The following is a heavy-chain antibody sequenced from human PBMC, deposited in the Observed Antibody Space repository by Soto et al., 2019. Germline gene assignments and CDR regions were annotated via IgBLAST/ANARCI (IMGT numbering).Heavy chain of an antibody. CDR3: ARGRGCSGGSCYYYYYYYLDV. V-gene: IGHV4-34*01. J-gene: IGHJ6*03. D-gene: IGHD2-15*01. Sequence: SETLSLTCAVYGGSFSGYYWSWIRQPPGKGLEWIGEINHSGSTNYNPSLKSRVTISVDTSKNQFSLKLSSVTAADTAVYYCARGRGCSGGSCYYYYYYYLDVWGKGTTVTVSS. CDR1: GGSFSGYY. CDR2: INHSGST.